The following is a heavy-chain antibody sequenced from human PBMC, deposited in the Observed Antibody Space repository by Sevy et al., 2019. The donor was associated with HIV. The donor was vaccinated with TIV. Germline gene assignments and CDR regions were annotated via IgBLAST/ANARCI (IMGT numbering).Heavy chain of an antibody. CDR2: IGLYNGNA. CDR3: ARVPTYYYGSATYFDS. CDR1: GYNFLSDG. D-gene: IGHD3-10*01. J-gene: IGHJ4*02. V-gene: IGHV1-18*01. Sequence: ASVKVSCQASGYNFLSDGITWVRQAPGQGLEWMACIGLYNGNANYAQKFRDRVTMTKDTSTNTAYLELRSLRSDDTAVYYCARVPTYYYGSATYFDSWGQGSLVTVSS.